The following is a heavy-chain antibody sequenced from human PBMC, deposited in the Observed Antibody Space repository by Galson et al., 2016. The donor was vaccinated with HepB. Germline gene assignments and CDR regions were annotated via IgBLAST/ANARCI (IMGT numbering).Heavy chain of an antibody. V-gene: IGHV3-7*01. CDR1: GFISSSYW. J-gene: IGHJ2*01. CDR3: TRNFDL. Sequence: SLRLSCAASGFISSSYWMSWVRQAPGKGLEWVANIKQDGSEKYYMDSVKGRFTISRDNAKNSLYLQMNSLRAEDTALYYCTRNFDLWGRGTQVTVSS. CDR2: IKQDGSEK.